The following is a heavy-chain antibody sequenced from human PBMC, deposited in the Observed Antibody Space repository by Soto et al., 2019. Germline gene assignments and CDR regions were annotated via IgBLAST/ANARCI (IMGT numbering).Heavy chain of an antibody. J-gene: IGHJ6*02. Sequence: ASVKVSCKASGYTFTSYGISWVRQAPGQGLEWMGWISAYNGNTNYAQKLQGRVTMTTDTSTSTAYMELRSLRSDDTAVYYCARDVEVPRDYYGMDVWGQGTTVTVYS. CDR1: GYTFTSYG. CDR3: ARDVEVPRDYYGMDV. V-gene: IGHV1-18*04. CDR2: ISAYNGNT.